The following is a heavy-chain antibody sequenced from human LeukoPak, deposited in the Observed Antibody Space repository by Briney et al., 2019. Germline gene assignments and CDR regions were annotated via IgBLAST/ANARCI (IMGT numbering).Heavy chain of an antibody. D-gene: IGHD4-23*01. CDR3: ARGRPHGNDY. J-gene: IGHJ4*02. Sequence: GGSLRLSCGATGFTISSYWMNWVRQAPGKGLVRVSRIASDGSSTTYADSVKGRFSISRDNAKNTLYLQMNSLRVEDTAVYYCARGRPHGNDYWGQGTLVTVSS. CDR2: IASDGSST. V-gene: IGHV3-74*01. CDR1: GFTISSYW.